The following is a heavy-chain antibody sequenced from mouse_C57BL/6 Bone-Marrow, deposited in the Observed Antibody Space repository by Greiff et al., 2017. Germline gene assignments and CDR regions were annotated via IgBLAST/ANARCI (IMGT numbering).Heavy chain of an antibody. CDR1: GFTFSDYG. CDR3: AGSSYAMDY. V-gene: IGHV5-17*01. J-gene: IGHJ4*01. Sequence: EVKLVESGGGLVKPGGSLKLSCAASGFTFSDYGMHWVRQAPEKGLEWVAYISSGSSTLYYADTVKGRFTISRDNAMNTLFLQMTSLSSEDTAMYYCAGSSYAMDYWGQGTSVTVSS. CDR2: ISSGSSTL. D-gene: IGHD1-1*01.